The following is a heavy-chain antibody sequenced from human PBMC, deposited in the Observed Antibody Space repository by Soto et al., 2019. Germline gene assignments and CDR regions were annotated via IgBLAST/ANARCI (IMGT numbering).Heavy chain of an antibody. CDR2: ISWNSGSI. CDR1: GFTFDDYA. Sequence: PGGSLRLSCAASGFTFDDYAMHWVRQAPGKGLEWVSGISWNSGSIGYADSVKGRFTISRDNAKNSLYLQMNSLRAEETALYYCGKVRGRGYYYYGMDVWGQGTTVTVSS. D-gene: IGHD1-26*01. J-gene: IGHJ6*02. CDR3: GKVRGRGYYYYGMDV. V-gene: IGHV3-9*01.